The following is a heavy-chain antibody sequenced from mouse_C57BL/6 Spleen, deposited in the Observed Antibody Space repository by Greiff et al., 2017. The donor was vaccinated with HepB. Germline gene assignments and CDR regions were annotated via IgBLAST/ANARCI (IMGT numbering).Heavy chain of an antibody. CDR1: GYAFSSSW. CDR2: IYPGDGDT. CDR3: ARYYGSSYDYYAMDY. J-gene: IGHJ4*01. D-gene: IGHD1-1*01. V-gene: IGHV1-82*01. Sequence: VQLVESGPELVKPGASVKISCKASGYAFSSSWMNWVKQRPGKGLEWIGRIYPGDGDTNYNGKFKGKATLTADKSSSTAYMQLSSLTSEDSAVYFCARYYGSSYDYYAMDYWGQGTSVTVSS.